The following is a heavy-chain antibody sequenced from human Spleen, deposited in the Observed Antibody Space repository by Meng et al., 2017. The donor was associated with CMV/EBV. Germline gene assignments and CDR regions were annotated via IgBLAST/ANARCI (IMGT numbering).Heavy chain of an antibody. CDR1: GGSFSGYY. Sequence: GSLRLSCAVYGGSFSGYYWSWIRQPPGKGLEWIGEINHSGSTNYNPSLKSRVTISVDTSKNQFSLKLTSVTAADTAVYYGARGVFGWEIVVVPAAKRGGGYYYYGMDVWGQGTTVTVSS. CDR3: ARGVFGWEIVVVPAAKRGGGYYYYGMDV. V-gene: IGHV4-34*01. CDR2: INHSGST. D-gene: IGHD2-2*01. J-gene: IGHJ6*02.